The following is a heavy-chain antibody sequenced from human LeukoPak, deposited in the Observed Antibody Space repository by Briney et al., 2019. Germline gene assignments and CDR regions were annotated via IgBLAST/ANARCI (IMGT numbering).Heavy chain of an antibody. J-gene: IGHJ3*02. V-gene: IGHV4-31*03. D-gene: IGHD4-17*01. Sequence: PSQTLSPTCTVSGGSISSGGYYWSWLRPHPGKGLEWIGYIYYSRSTYYNPSLKSRLTISVDTYKNQFSLKLSSVTAADTAVYYCASADYEDAFDIWGQGTMVTVSS. CDR1: GGSISSGGYY. CDR3: ASADYEDAFDI. CDR2: IYYSRST.